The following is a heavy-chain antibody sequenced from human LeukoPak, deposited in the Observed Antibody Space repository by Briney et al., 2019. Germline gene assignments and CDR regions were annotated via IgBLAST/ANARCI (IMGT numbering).Heavy chain of an antibody. CDR1: GGSISSSSYY. J-gene: IGHJ3*02. V-gene: IGHV4-61*01. CDR3: ARESSLDDAFDI. Sequence: SETLSLTCTVSGGSISSSSYYWGWIRQPPGKGLEWIGYIYYSGSTNYNPSLKSRVTISVDTSKDQFSLKLSSVTAADTAVYYCARESSLDDAFDIWGQGTMVTVSS. CDR2: IYYSGST. D-gene: IGHD1-1*01.